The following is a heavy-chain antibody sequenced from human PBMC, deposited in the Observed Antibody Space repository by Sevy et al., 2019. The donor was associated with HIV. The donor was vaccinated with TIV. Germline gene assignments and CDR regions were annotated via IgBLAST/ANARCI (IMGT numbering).Heavy chain of an antibody. CDR1: GFTFSSYG. J-gene: IGHJ3*02. D-gene: IGHD3-9*01. V-gene: IGHV3-30*18. CDR2: ISYDGSNK. CDR3: AKPGYYDFLTGYSNAFAI. Sequence: GGSLRLSCAASGFTFSSYGMHWVRQAPGKGLEWVAVISYDGSNKYYADSVKGAFTISRDNSKNTLYLQMNSLGAEDTAVYYCAKPGYYDFLTGYSNAFAIWGQGTMVTASS.